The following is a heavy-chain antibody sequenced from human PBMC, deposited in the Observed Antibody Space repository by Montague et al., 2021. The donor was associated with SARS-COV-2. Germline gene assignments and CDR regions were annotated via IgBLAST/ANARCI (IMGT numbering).Heavy chain of an antibody. CDR2: ISYDGSNK. Sequence: SLRLSCAASGFTFSSYAMHWVRQAPGKGLEWVAVISYDGSNKYYXDSVKGRFTISRDNSKNTLHLQMNSLRAEDTAVYYCARDNYDYVWGSYRYIYWGQGTPVTVPS. D-gene: IGHD3-16*02. J-gene: IGHJ4*02. CDR1: GFTFSSYA. CDR3: ARDNYDYVWGSYRYIY. V-gene: IGHV3-30*04.